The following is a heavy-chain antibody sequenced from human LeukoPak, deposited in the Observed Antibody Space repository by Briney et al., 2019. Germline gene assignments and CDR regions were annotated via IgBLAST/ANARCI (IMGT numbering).Heavy chain of an antibody. CDR2: ISYDGSNK. J-gene: IGHJ4*02. Sequence: GGSLRLSCAASGFTFSSYGMHWVRQAPGKGLEWVAVISYDGSNKYYVDSVKGRFTISRDNSKNTLYLQMSSLRAEDTAVYYCTRGTNDYGGIERKKPFDYGGQGTLVTVSS. V-gene: IGHV3-30-3*01. D-gene: IGHD4-23*01. CDR1: GFTFSSYG. CDR3: TRGTNDYGGIERKKPFDY.